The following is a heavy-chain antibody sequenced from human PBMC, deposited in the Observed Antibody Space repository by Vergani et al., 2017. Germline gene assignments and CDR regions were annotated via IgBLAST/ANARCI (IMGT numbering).Heavy chain of an antibody. V-gene: IGHV3-23*02. Sequence: EVQLLESGGDLVQPGGSLRLSCAASGFTFNHYAMNWVRQAPGKGLEWVSGISGSGGSTYYNPSLKIRVTISVDTSKSQFSLKLSSVTAADTAVYYCARPSAAGTYYWGQGTLVTVSS. J-gene: IGHJ4*02. CDR3: ARPSAAGTYY. CDR1: GFTFNHYA. CDR2: ISGSGGST. D-gene: IGHD6-13*01.